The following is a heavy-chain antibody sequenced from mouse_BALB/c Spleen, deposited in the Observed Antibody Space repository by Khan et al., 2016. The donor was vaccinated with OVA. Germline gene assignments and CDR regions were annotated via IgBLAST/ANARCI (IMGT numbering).Heavy chain of an antibody. CDR2: INPSNGGT. D-gene: IGHD3-1*01. V-gene: IGHV1S81*02. CDR3: TRGGYGGFAY. CDR1: GCTFTSYY. Sequence: QVQLQQSGAELVKPGASVKLSCKASGCTFTSYYMYWVKQRPGQGLEWIGEINPSNGGTNFNEKFKSKATLTVDKSSSTAYMQLSSLTSEDSAVYYCTRGGYGGFAYWGQGTLVTVSA. J-gene: IGHJ3*01.